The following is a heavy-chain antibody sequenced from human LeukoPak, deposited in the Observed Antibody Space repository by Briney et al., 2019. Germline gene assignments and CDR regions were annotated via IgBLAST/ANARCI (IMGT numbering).Heavy chain of an antibody. CDR1: GFTFRNYD. D-gene: IGHD3-10*01. Sequence: GGSLRLSCAASGFTFRNYDMHWARQAPGKGLEWVSYISSSGTIIYYADSVKGRFTISRDNAKNSLYLQMNSLRAEDTAVYYCARTLGGSYFFDYWGHGTLVTVSS. CDR2: ISSSGTII. V-gene: IGHV3-48*03. CDR3: ARTLGGSYFFDY. J-gene: IGHJ4*01.